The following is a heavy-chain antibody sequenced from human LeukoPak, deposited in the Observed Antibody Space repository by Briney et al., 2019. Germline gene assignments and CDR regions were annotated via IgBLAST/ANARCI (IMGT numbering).Heavy chain of an antibody. CDR1: GYSFTSYW. CDR3: ARTAGSVRYCSGGSCYSGSYYYYGMDV. J-gene: IGHJ6*02. CDR2: IYPGDSDT. V-gene: IGHV5-51*01. D-gene: IGHD2-15*01. Sequence: GESLKISCKGSGYSFTSYWIGWVRQMPGKGLEWMGIIYPGDSDTRYSPSFQGQVTISADKSISTAYLQWSSLKASDTAMYYCARTAGSVRYCSGGSCYSGSYYYYGMDVRGQGTTVTVSS.